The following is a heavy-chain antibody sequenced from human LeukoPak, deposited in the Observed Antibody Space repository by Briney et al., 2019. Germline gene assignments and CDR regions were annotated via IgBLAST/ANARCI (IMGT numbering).Heavy chain of an antibody. CDR1: GGSISSYY. CDR3: ARARGYRYGDYFDY. J-gene: IGHJ4*02. Sequence: SETLSLTCAVSGGSISSYYLSWIRQPPGKGLEWVGYIYYSGSTNYNPSPKSGVTISVDTSTNKFSLKLSSVTAGDRAGYFCARARGYRYGDYFDYGGQGTLVTVSS. V-gene: IGHV4-59*08. CDR2: IYYSGST. D-gene: IGHD5-18*01.